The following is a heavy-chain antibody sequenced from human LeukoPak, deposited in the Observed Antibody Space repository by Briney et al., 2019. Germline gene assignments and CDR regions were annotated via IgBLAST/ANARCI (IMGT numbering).Heavy chain of an antibody. D-gene: IGHD3-16*01. Sequence: PGGSLRLSCAGAGFSFNNYTMTWVRQTPGKGLEWVSSMSKTGYKIFYTDSVKGRFTISRDNSKNTVFLQMNSLRAEDTALYYCVKDRFRGDSSWGQGALVIVSS. CDR2: MSKTGYKI. V-gene: IGHV3-23*01. CDR3: VKDRFRGDSS. J-gene: IGHJ5*02. CDR1: GFSFNNYT.